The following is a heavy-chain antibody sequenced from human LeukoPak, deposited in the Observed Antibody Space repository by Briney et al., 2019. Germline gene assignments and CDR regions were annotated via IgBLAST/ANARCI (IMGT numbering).Heavy chain of an antibody. V-gene: IGHV1-18*01. J-gene: IGHJ6*04. CDR2: ISAYNGNR. Sequence: ASVKVSCKASGYTFTSYGISWMRQAPGQGLEWMGWISAYNGNRNYAQKLQGRVTMTTDTSKSTAYMELRRLSSDDTAVYYCAREGPLLRYFDWFPVDYYYGMDVWGEGTTVTVSS. D-gene: IGHD3-9*01. CDR1: GYTFTSYG. CDR3: AREGPLLRYFDWFPVDYYYGMDV.